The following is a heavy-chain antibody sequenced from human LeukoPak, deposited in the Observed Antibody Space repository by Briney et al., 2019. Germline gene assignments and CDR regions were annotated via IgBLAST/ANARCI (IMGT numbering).Heavy chain of an antibody. CDR3: AKSPHIDVVVPAAIYFDY. CDR1: GFTFSSYA. CDR2: ISGSGGST. Sequence: GGSLRLSCAASGFTFSSYAMSWVRQAPGKGLEWVSAISGSGGSTYYADSVKGRFTISRDNSKNTLYLQMNSLRAEDTAVYYCAKSPHIDVVVPAAIYFDYWGQGTLVTVSS. V-gene: IGHV3-23*01. D-gene: IGHD2-2*02. J-gene: IGHJ4*02.